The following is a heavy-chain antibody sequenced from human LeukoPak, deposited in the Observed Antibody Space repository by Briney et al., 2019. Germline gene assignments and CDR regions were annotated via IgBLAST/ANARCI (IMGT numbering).Heavy chain of an antibody. D-gene: IGHD1-26*01. CDR3: AKDLKIVGFNWFDP. CDR2: ISGSAGNT. Sequence: EPGGSLRLSCAASGFTLSNYAMSWVRQAPGKGLEWVSAISGSAGNTYYADSVKGRFTISRDNSKNTLYLQMNSLRTEDTAVYYCAKDLKIVGFNWFDPWGQGTLVAVSS. J-gene: IGHJ5*02. V-gene: IGHV3-23*01. CDR1: GFTLSNYA.